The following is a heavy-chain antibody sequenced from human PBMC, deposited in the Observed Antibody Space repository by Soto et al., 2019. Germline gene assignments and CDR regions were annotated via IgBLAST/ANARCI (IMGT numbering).Heavy chain of an antibody. V-gene: IGHV3-23*01. J-gene: IGHJ6*02. D-gene: IGHD4-17*01. CDR1: GFTFSSYA. Sequence: EVQLLESGGGLVQPGGSLRLSCAASGFTFSSYAMSWVRQAPGKGLEWVSAISGSGGSTYYADSVKGRFTISRDNAKNSLFLQMNSLRADDTAVYYCARVVTTVTTRGYYYFYGMDVWGHGTTVTVSS. CDR3: ARVVTTVTTRGYYYFYGMDV. CDR2: ISGSGGST.